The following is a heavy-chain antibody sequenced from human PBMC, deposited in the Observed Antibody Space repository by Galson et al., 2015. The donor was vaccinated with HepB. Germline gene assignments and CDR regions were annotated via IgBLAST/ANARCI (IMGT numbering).Heavy chain of an antibody. V-gene: IGHV3-30*04. D-gene: IGHD7-27*01. Sequence: SLRLSCAASGFTFSGYALHWVRQAPGKGLEWVAVISYDGSNKNYADSVKGRFTISRDESRNTLHLQMNSLRAEDTAIYYCARDTDPSRNWVDGLIYHGLAVWSQGTTVAVSS. CDR1: GFTFSGYA. CDR2: ISYDGSNK. J-gene: IGHJ6*02. CDR3: ARDTDPSRNWVDGLIYHGLAV.